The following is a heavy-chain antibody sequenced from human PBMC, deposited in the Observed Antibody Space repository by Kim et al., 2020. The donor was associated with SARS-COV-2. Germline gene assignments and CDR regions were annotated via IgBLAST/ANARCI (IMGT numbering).Heavy chain of an antibody. D-gene: IGHD4-4*01. CDR3: ARGDSSGLDY. CDR1: GFTFSDYY. Sequence: GGSLRLSCAASGFTFSDYYMTWIRQAPGKGLEWVSYISSSGTTIYYADSVKSRFTISRDNAKDSLYLQLNSPRADDTAVYYCARGDSSGLDYWGRGTLVTVSS. V-gene: IGHV3-11*01. J-gene: IGHJ4*01. CDR2: ISSSGTTI.